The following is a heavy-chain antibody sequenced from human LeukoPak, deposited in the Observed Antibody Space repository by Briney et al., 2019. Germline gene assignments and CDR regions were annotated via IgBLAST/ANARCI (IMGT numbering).Heavy chain of an antibody. D-gene: IGHD6-19*01. V-gene: IGHV4-4*07. CDR3: ARDSGIAVAATGDY. CDR1: GGSISSYY. CDR2: IYTSGST. J-gene: IGHJ4*02. Sequence: PSETLSLTCTVSGGSISSYYWSWIRQPAGKGLERIGRIYTSGSTNYNPSLKSRVTMSVDTSKNQFSLKLSSVTAADTAVYYCARDSGIAVAATGDYWGQGTLVTVSS.